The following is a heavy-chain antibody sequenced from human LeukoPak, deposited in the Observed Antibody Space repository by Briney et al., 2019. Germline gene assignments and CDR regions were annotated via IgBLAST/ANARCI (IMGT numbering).Heavy chain of an antibody. CDR2: IWYDGSNK. D-gene: IGHD3-22*01. Sequence: GGSLRLSCAASGFTFSSYGTHWVRQAPGKGLEWVAVIWYDGSNKYYADSVKGRFTISRDNSKNTLYLQMNSLRAEDTAVYYCAKQPFESYYDSPGLDYWGQGTLVTVSS. J-gene: IGHJ4*02. CDR3: AKQPFESYYDSPGLDY. V-gene: IGHV3-33*06. CDR1: GFTFSSYG.